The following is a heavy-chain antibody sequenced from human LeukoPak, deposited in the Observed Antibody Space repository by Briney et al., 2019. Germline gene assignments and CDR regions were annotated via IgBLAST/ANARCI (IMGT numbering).Heavy chain of an antibody. CDR2: IIPILGIA. CDR3: AHAKTFSGCGILCYNWFDP. CDR1: GYTFTSYA. D-gene: IGHD2-15*01. Sequence: GASVKVSCKASGYTFTSYAISWVRQAPGQGLEWMGRIIPILGIANYAQKFQGRVTITADKSTSTAYMELSSLRSEDTAVYYCAHAKTFSGCGILCYNWFDPWGQGTLVTVSS. V-gene: IGHV1-69*04. J-gene: IGHJ5*02.